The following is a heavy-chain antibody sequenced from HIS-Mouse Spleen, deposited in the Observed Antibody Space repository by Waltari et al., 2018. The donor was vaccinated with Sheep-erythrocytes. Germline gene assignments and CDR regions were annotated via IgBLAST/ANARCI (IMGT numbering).Heavy chain of an antibody. D-gene: IGHD3-9*01. J-gene: IGHJ4*02. CDR2: IKHSGST. V-gene: IGHV4-34*01. Sequence: SCSGYYWSWIRQPPGKGLEWIGDIKHSGSTNYNPSLKSRVTISVDTAKNQFSLKLSSVTSADTAVYYCARGGRRTGFDYWGQGTLVTVSS. CDR3: ARGGRRTGFDY. CDR1: SCSGYY.